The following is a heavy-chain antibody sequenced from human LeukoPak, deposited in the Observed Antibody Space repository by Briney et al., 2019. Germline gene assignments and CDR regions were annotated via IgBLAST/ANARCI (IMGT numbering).Heavy chain of an antibody. D-gene: IGHD5-18*01. CDR1: GGSISSSNW. Sequence: SETLSLTCAVSGGSISSSNWRSWVRQPPGKGLEWIGEIYHSGSTYYNPSLKSRVTISVDTSKNQFSLKVRSVTAADTAVYYCARSPWGYSYGPRYYYYMDVWGKGTTVTVSS. CDR3: ARSPWGYSYGPRYYYYMDV. J-gene: IGHJ6*03. CDR2: IYHSGST. V-gene: IGHV4-4*02.